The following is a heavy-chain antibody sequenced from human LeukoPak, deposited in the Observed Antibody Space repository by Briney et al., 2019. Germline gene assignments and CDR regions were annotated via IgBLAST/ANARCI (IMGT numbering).Heavy chain of an antibody. V-gene: IGHV3-23*01. CDR2: ISGSGGST. CDR1: GFTFSSYA. Sequence: PRGSLRLSCAASGFTFSSYAMSWVRQAPGKGLEWVSAISGSGGSTYYADSVKGRFTISRDNSKNTLYLQMNSLRAEDTAVYYCAKDSSGWAYYYYYYMDVWGKGTTVTVSS. J-gene: IGHJ6*03. D-gene: IGHD6-19*01. CDR3: AKDSSGWAYYYYYYMDV.